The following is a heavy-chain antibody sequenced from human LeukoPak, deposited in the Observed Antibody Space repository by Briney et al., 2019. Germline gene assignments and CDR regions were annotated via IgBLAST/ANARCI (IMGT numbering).Heavy chain of an antibody. CDR3: ARDLQFDY. CDR1: GFTFSSYA. CDR2: ISSNGGST. V-gene: IGHV3-64*01. Sequence: GGSLRLSCAASGFTFSSYAMHWVRPAPGKGLEYVSAISSNGGSTYYANSVKGRFTISRDNAKNSLYLQMNSLRAEDTAVYYCARDLQFDYWGQGTLVTVSS. J-gene: IGHJ4*02.